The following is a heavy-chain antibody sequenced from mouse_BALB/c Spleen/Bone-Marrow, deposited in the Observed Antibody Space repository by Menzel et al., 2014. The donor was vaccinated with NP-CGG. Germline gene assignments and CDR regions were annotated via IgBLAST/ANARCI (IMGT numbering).Heavy chain of an antibody. J-gene: IGHJ1*01. CDR3: ARAHGYYPYWYFDV. V-gene: IGHV1-69*02. Sequence: QVQLQQSGAELVKPGAPVKLSCKASGYTFTSYWMNWVEQRPGRGPEWIGRIDPSDSETHYNQKFKDKATLTVDKSSSTAYIQLNSLTSEDSAVYYCARAHGYYPYWYFDVWGAGTTVTVSS. CDR1: GYTFTSYW. CDR2: IDPSDSET. D-gene: IGHD2-3*01.